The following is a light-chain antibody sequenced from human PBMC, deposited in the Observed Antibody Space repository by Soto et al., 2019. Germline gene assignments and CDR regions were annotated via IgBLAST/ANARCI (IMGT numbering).Light chain of an antibody. Sequence: DIQMTQSPSTLSASVGDRVTITCRASQSISSWLAWYQQKPGKAPKLLIYKASSLESGVPSRFSGSGSGTEVTLTISSLQPDDFATYDCQHYNSYPLTFGGGTKVEIK. CDR1: QSISSW. V-gene: IGKV1-5*03. J-gene: IGKJ4*01. CDR2: KAS. CDR3: QHYNSYPLT.